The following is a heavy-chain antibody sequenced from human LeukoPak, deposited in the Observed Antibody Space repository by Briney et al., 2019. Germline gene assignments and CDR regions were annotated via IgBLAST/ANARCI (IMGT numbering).Heavy chain of an antibody. J-gene: IGHJ4*02. D-gene: IGHD6-13*01. Sequence: ASVKVSCKASGYTFTSYDINWVRQATGQGLEWMGWMNPNSGNTGYAQKFQGRVTMTRNTSISTAYMELNSLRAEDTAVYYCARESSSWYDGRFDYWGQGTLVTVSS. V-gene: IGHV1-8*01. CDR2: MNPNSGNT. CDR3: ARESSSWYDGRFDY. CDR1: GYTFTSYD.